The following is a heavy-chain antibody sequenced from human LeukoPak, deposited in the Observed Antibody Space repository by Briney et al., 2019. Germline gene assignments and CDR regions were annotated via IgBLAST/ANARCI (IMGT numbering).Heavy chain of an antibody. V-gene: IGHV3-53*01. CDR1: GSTVSSNY. Sequence: GGSLRLSCAASGSTVSSNYMSWVRQAPGKGLEWVSVIYSGGSTFYADSVKGRFTLSRDNSKNTLFLQMNSLRAEDTAVYYCIVGGNSVLDYWGQGTLVTVSS. CDR3: IVGGNSVLDY. J-gene: IGHJ4*02. D-gene: IGHD4-23*01. CDR2: IYSGGST.